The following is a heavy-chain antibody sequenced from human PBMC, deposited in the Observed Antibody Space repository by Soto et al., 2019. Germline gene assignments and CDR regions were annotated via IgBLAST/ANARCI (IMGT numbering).Heavy chain of an antibody. CDR2: IIPIFRTP. CDR3: VRDKDRDQWGGNYYYSLDV. CDR1: GGTFRTYA. J-gene: IGHJ6*02. Sequence: QVQLVQSGPEVKKPGSSVKVSCKLSGGTFRTYAISWVRQAPGQGLEWMGGIIPIFRTPDYSQKFQGRVTIIADESTTTAYMELSTLTFEDTAVYYCVRDKDRDQWGGNYYYSLDVWGQGTTVTVSS. V-gene: IGHV1-69*12. D-gene: IGHD1-26*01.